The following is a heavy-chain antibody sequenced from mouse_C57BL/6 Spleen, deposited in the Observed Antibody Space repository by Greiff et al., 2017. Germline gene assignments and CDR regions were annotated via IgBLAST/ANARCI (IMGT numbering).Heavy chain of an antibody. J-gene: IGHJ1*03. Sequence: VMLVESGPGLVAPSQSLSITCTVSGFSLTSYAISWVRQPPGKGLEWLGVIWTGGGTNYNSALKSRLSISKDNSKSQVFLKMNSLPTDDTARYYYARTLPYCHYGYFDVWGTGTTVTVSS. CDR3: ARTLPYCHYGYFDV. CDR2: IWTGGGT. V-gene: IGHV2-9-1*01. CDR1: GFSLTSYA. D-gene: IGHD1-1*01.